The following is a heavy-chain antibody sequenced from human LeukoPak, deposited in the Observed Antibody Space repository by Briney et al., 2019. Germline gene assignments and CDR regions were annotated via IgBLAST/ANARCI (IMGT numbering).Heavy chain of an antibody. CDR1: GFTFTTYG. Sequence: GSLRLSCSASGFTFTTYGMNWVRQAPGKGLEWVSSITTGIGYTYYAASVKGRFTISRDNAKNSLYLEMNGLRVEDTAVYYCARGRYFDLWGRGTLVTVSS. CDR3: ARGRYFDL. CDR2: ITTGIGYT. J-gene: IGHJ2*01. V-gene: IGHV3-21*01.